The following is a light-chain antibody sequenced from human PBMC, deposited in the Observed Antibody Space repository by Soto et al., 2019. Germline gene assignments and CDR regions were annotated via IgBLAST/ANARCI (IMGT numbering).Light chain of an antibody. V-gene: IGKV3D-20*02. Sequence: EIVLTHSPGTLSLSPGERATLSCRASQSVSSSYLAWYQQKPGQAPRLLIYGASTRATGIPDRFSGSGSGTDFTLTISSLEPEDFAIYYCHQRSNWPLTFGGGTKVDI. CDR3: HQRSNWPLT. CDR2: GAS. J-gene: IGKJ4*01. CDR1: QSVSSSY.